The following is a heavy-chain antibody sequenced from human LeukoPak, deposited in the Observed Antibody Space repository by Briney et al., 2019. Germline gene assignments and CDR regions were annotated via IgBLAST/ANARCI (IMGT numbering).Heavy chain of an antibody. Sequence: SETLSLTCTVSGGSISSYYWSWIRQPAGKGLEWIGRIYTSGSTNYNPSLKSRVTMSVDTSKNQFSLKLSSVTAADTAVYYCARVDTAMVNTNYYYYGMDVWGQGTTVTVSS. J-gene: IGHJ6*02. CDR1: GGSISSYY. CDR2: IYTSGST. D-gene: IGHD5-18*01. V-gene: IGHV4-4*07. CDR3: ARVDTAMVNTNYYYYGMDV.